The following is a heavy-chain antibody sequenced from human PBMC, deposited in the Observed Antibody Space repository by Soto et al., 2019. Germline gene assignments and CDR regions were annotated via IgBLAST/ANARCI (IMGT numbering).Heavy chain of an antibody. CDR2: ISGSGGST. J-gene: IGHJ6*03. CDR3: AKGAVTHYYYYYYMDV. CDR1: GFTFSSYA. V-gene: IGHV3-23*01. Sequence: PGGSLRLSCAASGFTFSSYAMSWVRQAPWKGLEWVSAISGSGGSTYYADSVKGRFTISRDNSKNTLYLQMNSLRAEDTAVYYCAKGAVTHYYYYYYMDVWGKGTTVTVS. D-gene: IGHD4-17*01.